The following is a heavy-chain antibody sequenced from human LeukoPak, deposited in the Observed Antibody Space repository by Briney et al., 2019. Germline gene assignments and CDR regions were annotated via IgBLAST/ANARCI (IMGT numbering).Heavy chain of an antibody. CDR3: ARQYSSGWYGWFDP. J-gene: IGHJ5*02. Sequence: ASVKVSCKASGYTFTSYDINWVRQATGQGLEWMGWMNPNSGNTGYAQKFQGRVTMTRNTSISTAYMELRSLRSDDTAVYYCARQYSSGWYGWFDPWGQGTLVTVSS. D-gene: IGHD6-19*01. CDR2: MNPNSGNT. V-gene: IGHV1-8*01. CDR1: GYTFTSYD.